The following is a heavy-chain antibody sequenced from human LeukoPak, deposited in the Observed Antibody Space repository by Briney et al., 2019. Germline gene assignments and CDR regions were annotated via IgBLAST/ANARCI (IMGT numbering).Heavy chain of an antibody. J-gene: IGHJ4*02. CDR2: IKQDGSEK. CDR3: TREAAAGIDY. CDR1: GFTFSTYW. Sequence: GGSLRLSCAASGFTFSTYWMSWVRQAPGKGLEWVANIKQDGSEKYYLDSVKGRFTISRDNAKNSLYLQMNSLRAEDTAVYFCTREAAAGIDYWGQGTLVTVAS. D-gene: IGHD6-13*01. V-gene: IGHV3-7*01.